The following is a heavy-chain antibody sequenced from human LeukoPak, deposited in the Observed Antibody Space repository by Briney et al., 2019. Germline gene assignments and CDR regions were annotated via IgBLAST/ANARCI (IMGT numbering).Heavy chain of an antibody. D-gene: IGHD2-15*01. CDR3: AKAQVTSCSGVYCYPFDY. CDR2: TSSSDAGT. V-gene: IGHV3-23*01. CDR1: GFPLSSYA. J-gene: IGHJ4*02. Sequence: GGSLRLSCAVSGFPLSSYAMSWVRQAPGKGLEWVSATSSSDAGTYYADSARGRFTISRDNSKNTLYLQMNSLRAEDAVVYSCAKAQVTSCSGVYCYPFDYWGQGTLVTVSS.